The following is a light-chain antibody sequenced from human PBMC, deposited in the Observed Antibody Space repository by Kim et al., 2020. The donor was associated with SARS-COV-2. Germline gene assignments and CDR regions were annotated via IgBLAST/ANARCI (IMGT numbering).Light chain of an antibody. V-gene: IGKV1-12*01. CDR2: AAS. CDR3: HQANSFPIT. Sequence: ASAGDRVTITCRANQNLNTWLAWYQQKPGKAPKLLIYAASTLESGVPSGFSGSGSGTDFSLTISTLQPEDFSTYYCHQANSFPITFGQGTRLEIK. CDR1: QNLNTW. J-gene: IGKJ5*01.